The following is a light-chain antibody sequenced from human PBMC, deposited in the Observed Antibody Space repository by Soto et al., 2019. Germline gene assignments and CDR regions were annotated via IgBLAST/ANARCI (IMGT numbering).Light chain of an antibody. CDR3: SAWDDSLSGPLYV. V-gene: IGLV1-47*01. Sequence: QAVVTQPPSVSGTPGQRVTITCSGSSSNIGTNYVYWYQHLPGTAPKLLIYRSNQRPSGVPDRFSGSKSGTSASLAISGLRSEDEADYYCSAWDDSLSGPLYVFGTGTKVTVL. CDR1: SSNIGTNY. J-gene: IGLJ1*01. CDR2: RSN.